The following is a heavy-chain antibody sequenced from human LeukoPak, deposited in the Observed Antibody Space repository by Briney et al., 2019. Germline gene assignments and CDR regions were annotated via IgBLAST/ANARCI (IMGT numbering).Heavy chain of an antibody. J-gene: IGHJ4*02. CDR1: GGSISSGSSY. Sequence: SETLSLTCTVSGGSISSGSSYWNWIRQPAGTGLEWIGRISPSGSTNYNPSLKSRVTISVDTSKKQFSLKLSSVTAADTAVYYCAREGPMRGYFDYWGQGTLVTVSS. CDR2: ISPSGST. V-gene: IGHV4-61*02. CDR3: AREGPMRGYFDY.